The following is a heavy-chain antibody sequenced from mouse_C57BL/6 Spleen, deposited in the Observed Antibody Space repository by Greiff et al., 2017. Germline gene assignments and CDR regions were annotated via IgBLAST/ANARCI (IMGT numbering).Heavy chain of an antibody. CDR1: GYAFSSYW. J-gene: IGHJ4*01. CDR2: IYPGDGDT. V-gene: IGHV1-80*01. CDR3: ARPGAQAPSAMDY. Sequence: QVQLQQSGAELVKPGASVKISCKASGYAFSSYWMNWVKQRPGKGLEWIGQIYPGDGDTNYNGKFKGKATLTADKSSSTAYMQLSSLTSEDSAVDYSARPGAQAPSAMDYWGQGTSVTVSS. D-gene: IGHD3-2*02.